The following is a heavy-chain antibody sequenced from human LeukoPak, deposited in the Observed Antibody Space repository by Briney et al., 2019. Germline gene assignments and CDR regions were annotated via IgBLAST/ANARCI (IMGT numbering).Heavy chain of an antibody. J-gene: IGHJ4*02. D-gene: IGHD2-15*01. CDR2: INGDDSSA. V-gene: IGHV3-74*01. Sequence: GGSLRLSCAASGFTFSSYWMHWVRQAPGKGLVWVSRINGDDSSATYADSVKGRFTISRDNAKNTLYLQVNSLRAEDTAVYYCATTDCSGGSCYLLDFWGQGTLVTVSS. CDR3: ATTDCSGGSCYLLDF. CDR1: GFTFSSYW.